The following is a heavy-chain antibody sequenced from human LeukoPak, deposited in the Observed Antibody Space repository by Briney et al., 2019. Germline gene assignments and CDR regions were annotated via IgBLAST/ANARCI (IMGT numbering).Heavy chain of an antibody. D-gene: IGHD2-15*01. Sequence: GGSLRLSCAASGFTFSSYSMNWVRQAPGKGLEWVSSISSSSSYIYYADSVKGRFNISRDNDKNSLYLQMNSLRAEDTAVYYCARDFLRIIGYCSGGSCYEGDYWGQGTLVTVSS. CDR2: ISSSSSYI. V-gene: IGHV3-21*01. CDR3: ARDFLRIIGYCSGGSCYEGDY. CDR1: GFTFSSYS. J-gene: IGHJ4*02.